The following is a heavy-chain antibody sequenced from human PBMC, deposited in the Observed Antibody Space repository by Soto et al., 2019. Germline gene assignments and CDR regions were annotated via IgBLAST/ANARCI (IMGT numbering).Heavy chain of an antibody. CDR1: GGTFSSYD. CDR2: IIAMFGTA. D-gene: IGHD6-25*01. V-gene: IGHV1-69*01. Sequence: QVQLVQSGAEVKKPGSSVKVSCKASGGTFSSYDINWVRQAPGQGLEWLGGIIAMFGTANYAQNFRGRITITADESTSTVYMELNSLRSEDTAGYYCAGMAAAKYYFDYWGQGTEVTVSS. CDR3: AGMAAAKYYFDY. J-gene: IGHJ4*02.